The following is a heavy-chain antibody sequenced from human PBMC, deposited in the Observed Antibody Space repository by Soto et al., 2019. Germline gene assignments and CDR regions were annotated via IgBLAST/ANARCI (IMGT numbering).Heavy chain of an antibody. CDR3: AADLTGYDILTGYYGPDAFDI. D-gene: IGHD3-9*01. J-gene: IGHJ3*02. V-gene: IGHV1-58*02. CDR1: GFTFTISA. CDR2: IVVGSGNT. Sequence: GASVKVSCKASGFTFTISAMQWVRQARGQRLEWIGWIVVGSGNTNYAQKFQERVTITRDMSTSTAYMELSSLRSEDTAVYYCAADLTGYDILTGYYGPDAFDIWGQGTMVTVSS.